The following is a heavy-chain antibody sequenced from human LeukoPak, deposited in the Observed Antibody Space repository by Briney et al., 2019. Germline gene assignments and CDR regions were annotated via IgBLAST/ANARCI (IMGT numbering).Heavy chain of an antibody. CDR1: GGSISSYY. V-gene: IGHV4-59*01. CDR2: IYYSGST. J-gene: IGHJ4*02. Sequence: SETLSLTCTVSGGSISSYYWSWIRQPPGKGLEWIGYIYYSGSTNYNPSLKSRVTISVDTSKNQFSLKLSSVTAADTAVYYCARASQSPYYYDSSGYTHFDYWGQGTLVTVSS. CDR3: ARASQSPYYYDSSGYTHFDY. D-gene: IGHD3-22*01.